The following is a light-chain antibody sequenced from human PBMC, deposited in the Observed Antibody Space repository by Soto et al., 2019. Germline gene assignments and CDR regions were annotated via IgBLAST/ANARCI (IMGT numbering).Light chain of an antibody. CDR3: QQYDNLPMYT. CDR1: QDISNY. CDR2: DAS. V-gene: IGKV1-33*01. Sequence: DIQMTQSPSSLSASVGDRVTITCQASQDISNYLNWYQQKPGKAPKLLIYDASNLETGVPSRFSGSGSGTDFTITISSLQPEDIATYYCQQYDNLPMYTLGQGTKLEIK. J-gene: IGKJ2*01.